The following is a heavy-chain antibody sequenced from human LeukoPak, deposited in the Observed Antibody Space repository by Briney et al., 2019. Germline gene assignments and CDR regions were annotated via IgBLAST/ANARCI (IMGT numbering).Heavy chain of an antibody. D-gene: IGHD6-13*01. CDR3: ARGGNYYSYGMDV. Sequence: PGGSLRLSCAASGFTFSSYSMNWVRQAPGKGLEWVSYISSGSGTIYYADSVKGRFTISRDNAKNSLYLQMSSLRAEDTAVYYCARGGNYYSYGMDVWGQGTTVTVSS. CDR2: ISSGSGTI. J-gene: IGHJ6*02. CDR1: GFTFSSYS. V-gene: IGHV3-48*04.